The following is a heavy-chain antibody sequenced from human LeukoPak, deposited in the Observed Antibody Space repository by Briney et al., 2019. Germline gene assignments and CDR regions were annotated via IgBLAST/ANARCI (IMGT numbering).Heavy chain of an antibody. V-gene: IGHV3-33*08. J-gene: IGHJ4*02. Sequence: GGSLRLSCAASGFTVSLYYMTWVRQAPGKGLEWVTIIWYDGSNKYYADSVKGRFIISRDNSKNTLYLQMNSLRAEDTAVYYCATVRGCGGDCYYLDYWGQGILVTVSS. CDR3: ATVRGCGGDCYYLDY. D-gene: IGHD2-21*02. CDR1: GFTVSLYY. CDR2: IWYDGSNK.